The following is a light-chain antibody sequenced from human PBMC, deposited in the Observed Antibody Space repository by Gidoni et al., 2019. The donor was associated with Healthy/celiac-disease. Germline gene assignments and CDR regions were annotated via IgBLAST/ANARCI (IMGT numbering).Light chain of an antibody. CDR1: NIGSKS. Sequence: SYVLTPPPSVSGAPGKTARITCGGNNIGSKSVHWYQQKPGQAPVLVIYYDSDRPSGIPERFSGSNSGNTATLTISRVEAGDEADYYCQVWDSSSDHWVFGGGTKLTVL. CDR3: QVWDSSSDHWV. V-gene: IGLV3-21*04. CDR2: YDS. J-gene: IGLJ3*02.